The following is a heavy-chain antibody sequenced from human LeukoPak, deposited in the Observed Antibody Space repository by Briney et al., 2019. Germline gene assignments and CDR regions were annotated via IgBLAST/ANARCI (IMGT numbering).Heavy chain of an antibody. CDR1: GGSISSYY. J-gene: IGHJ3*01. Sequence: SETLSLTCTVSGGSISSYYWSWVRQPPGKGLEWIGFVYYTGSTNYSPSLKSRVTISVDTSKNQFSLKLRSVTAADAAVYYCARISSSNWYNERGAFDVWGQGTMVTVSS. V-gene: IGHV4-59*01. D-gene: IGHD6-13*01. CDR3: ARISSSNWYNERGAFDV. CDR2: VYYTGST.